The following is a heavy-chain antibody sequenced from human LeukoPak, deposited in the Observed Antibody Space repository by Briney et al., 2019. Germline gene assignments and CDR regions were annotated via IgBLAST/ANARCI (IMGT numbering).Heavy chain of an antibody. V-gene: IGHV3-53*05. Sequence: QSGGSLRLSCAASGFTVNYNYMSWVRQAPGKGLEWVSAIYSGRNTQYGTTYYAASVKGRFTISRDNSENTLFLQMNSLRADDTAVYYCAGSYYYDSSGYHRPPGYWGQGTLVTVSS. CDR1: GFTVNYNY. CDR3: AGSYYYDSSGYHRPPGY. J-gene: IGHJ4*02. CDR2: IYSGRNTQYGTT. D-gene: IGHD3-22*01.